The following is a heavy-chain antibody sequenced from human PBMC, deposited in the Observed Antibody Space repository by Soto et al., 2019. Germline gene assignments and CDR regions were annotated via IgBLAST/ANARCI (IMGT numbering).Heavy chain of an antibody. D-gene: IGHD3-22*01. J-gene: IGHJ4*02. Sequence: TSETLSLTCTVSGGSISSGDYYWSWIRQPPGKGLEWIGYIYYSGSTYYNPSLKSRVTISVDTSKNQFSLKLSSVTAADTAVYYCARDRSAIGDSSGYAPFDYWGQGTLVTVSS. CDR1: GGSISSGDYY. CDR3: ARDRSAIGDSSGYAPFDY. V-gene: IGHV4-30-4*01. CDR2: IYYSGST.